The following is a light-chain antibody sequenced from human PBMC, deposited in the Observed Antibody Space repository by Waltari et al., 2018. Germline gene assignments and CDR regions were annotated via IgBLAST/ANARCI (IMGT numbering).Light chain of an antibody. Sequence: QSVLTQPPSVSAAPGQKVTISCSGSSPNIGNTYVSWYQQFPGTAPKLLIYENNKRPSGTPDRFSGSKSGTSATLDIHGLQTGDEANYYCGTWDSSLSVGVLGGGTKVTVL. V-gene: IGLV1-51*01. CDR2: ENN. CDR3: GTWDSSLSVGV. CDR1: SPNIGNTY. J-gene: IGLJ2*01.